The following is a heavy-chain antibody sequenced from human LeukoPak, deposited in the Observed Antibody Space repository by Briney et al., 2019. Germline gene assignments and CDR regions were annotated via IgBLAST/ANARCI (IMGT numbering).Heavy chain of an antibody. CDR2: ISSSSSYI. V-gene: IGHV3-21*01. Sequence: KAGGSLRLSRAASGFTFSSYSMNWVRQAPGKGLEWVSSISSSSSYIYYADSVKGRFTISRDNAKTSLYLQMNSLRAEDTAVYYCARDLSVAGTGYWGQGTLVTVSS. CDR3: ARDLSVAGTGY. D-gene: IGHD6-19*01. J-gene: IGHJ4*02. CDR1: GFTFSSYS.